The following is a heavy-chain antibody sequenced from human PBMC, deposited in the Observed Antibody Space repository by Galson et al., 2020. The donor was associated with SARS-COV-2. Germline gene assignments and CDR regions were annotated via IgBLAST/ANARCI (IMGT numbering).Heavy chain of an antibody. CDR2: IYNSGNT. CDR1: GGSISSNY. Sequence: SETLSLTCTVSGGSISSNYWSWIRQSPGKGLEWIGCIYNSGNTDYNPSLKSRVTISIDTSKNQFSLKVSSVTAADTAVYYCSRAAVAGPFDYWGQGTLVTVSS. V-gene: IGHV4-59*01. D-gene: IGHD6-19*01. CDR3: SRAAVAGPFDY. J-gene: IGHJ4*02.